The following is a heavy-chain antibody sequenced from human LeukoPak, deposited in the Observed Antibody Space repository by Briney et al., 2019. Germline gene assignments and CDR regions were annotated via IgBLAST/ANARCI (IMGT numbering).Heavy chain of an antibody. Sequence: GGSLRLSCAASGFTFSSYAMHWVRQAPGKGLEWVAVISYDGSNKYYADSVKGRFTISRDNSKNTLYLQMNSLRAEDTAVYYCARGTQWIQLGNWFDPWGQGTLVTLSS. CDR2: ISYDGSNK. V-gene: IGHV3-30*01. J-gene: IGHJ5*02. CDR3: ARGTQWIQLGNWFDP. D-gene: IGHD5-18*01. CDR1: GFTFSSYA.